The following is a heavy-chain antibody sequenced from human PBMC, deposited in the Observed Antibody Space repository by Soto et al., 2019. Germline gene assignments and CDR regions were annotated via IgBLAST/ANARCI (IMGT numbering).Heavy chain of an antibody. CDR1: GFTFGTYA. CDR2: TPGSGGSA. J-gene: IGHJ4*02. D-gene: IGHD6-19*01. Sequence: VGSLRLSCAASGFTFGTYAMNWVRQAPGKGLEWVSSTPGSGGSAYYADSVRGRFTISRDNSKNTVYLQLDSLGPEDSAIYYCAKGGSSGWFYFDFWGQGTQVTVSS. V-gene: IGHV3-23*01. CDR3: AKGGSSGWFYFDF.